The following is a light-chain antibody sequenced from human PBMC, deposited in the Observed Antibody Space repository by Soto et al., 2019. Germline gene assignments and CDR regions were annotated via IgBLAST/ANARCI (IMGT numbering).Light chain of an antibody. V-gene: IGLV2-11*01. J-gene: IGLJ1*01. CDR3: CSYAGSYTYV. Sequence: QSALTQPRSVSGSPGQSVTISCTGTSSYVGGYNYVSWYQQHPGKAPKLMIYDVSKRPSGVPDRFSGSKSGYTASLTISGLQAEDEADYYCCSYAGSYTYVFGTGTKVTVL. CDR2: DVS. CDR1: SSYVGGYNY.